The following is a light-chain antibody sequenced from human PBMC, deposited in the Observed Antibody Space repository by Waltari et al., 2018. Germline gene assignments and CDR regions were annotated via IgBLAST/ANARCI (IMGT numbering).Light chain of an antibody. V-gene: IGLV1-47*01. CDR2: RNN. CDR3: ATWDGSLTAGV. Sequence: QSVLTQPPSASGTPGQRVTISCSGSTSNIGRNYVYWYQQFPGTAPKLLVYRNNARPSGVPDRISGSKSGTSASLAISGLRSEDEADYYCATWDGSLTAGVFGGGTKVTVL. J-gene: IGLJ3*02. CDR1: TSNIGRNY.